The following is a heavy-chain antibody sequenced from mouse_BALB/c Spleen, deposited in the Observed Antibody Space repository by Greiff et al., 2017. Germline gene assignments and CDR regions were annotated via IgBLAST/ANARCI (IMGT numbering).Heavy chain of an antibody. CDR1: GYTFTSYY. CDR2: INPSNGGT. Sequence: VKLQESGAELVKPGASVKLSCKASGYTFTSYYMYWVKQRPGQGLEWIGEINPSNGGTNFNEKFKSKATLTVDKSSSTAYMQLSSLTSEDSAVYYCTRSADYDWFAYWGQGTLVTVSA. D-gene: IGHD2-4*01. J-gene: IGHJ3*01. V-gene: IGHV1S81*02. CDR3: TRSADYDWFAY.